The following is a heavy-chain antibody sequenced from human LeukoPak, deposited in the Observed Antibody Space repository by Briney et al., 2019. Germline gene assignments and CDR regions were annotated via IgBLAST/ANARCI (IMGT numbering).Heavy chain of an antibody. J-gene: IGHJ4*02. D-gene: IGHD6-13*01. V-gene: IGHV3-49*04. CDR1: GFIFCDYA. CDR2: IRSKVYGGTT. CDR3: SRAVTEAGAKYYFDY. Sequence: GGSLRLSCTPSGFIFCDYAMSWVRQAPGKGLEWVGFIRSKVYGGTTEYAASVKGRFTISRDDSERIAYLQMNSLKTEDTAVYYCSRAVTEAGAKYYFDYWGQGTLVTVSS.